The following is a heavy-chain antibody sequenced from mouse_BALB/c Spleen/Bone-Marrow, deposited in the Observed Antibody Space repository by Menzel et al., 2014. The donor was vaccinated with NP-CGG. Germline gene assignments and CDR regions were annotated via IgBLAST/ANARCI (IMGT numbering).Heavy chain of an antibody. Sequence: EVQLVESGGGLVQPGGSRKLSCAASGFAFSSFGMHWVRQAPEKGLEWVAYISSGSSTIYYADTVKGRFTISRDNPKNTLFLQMTRLRSEDTAMYYCARGAARATWFAYWGQGTLVTVSA. CDR2: ISSGSSTI. V-gene: IGHV5-17*02. CDR3: ARGAARATWFAY. D-gene: IGHD3-1*01. J-gene: IGHJ3*01. CDR1: GFAFSSFG.